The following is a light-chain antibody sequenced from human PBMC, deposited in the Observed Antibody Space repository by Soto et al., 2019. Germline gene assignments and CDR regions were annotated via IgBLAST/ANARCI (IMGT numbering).Light chain of an antibody. CDR3: CSDAGSSPWV. J-gene: IGLJ3*02. V-gene: IGLV2-23*01. CDR1: SSDVGSYNL. CDR2: EGS. Sequence: QSALTQPASVSGSPGQSITISCTGISSDVGSYNLVSWYQQHPGKAPKLMIYEGSKRPSGVSNRFSGSKSGNTASLTISGLQAEDEADYYCCSDAGSSPWVFGGGTKVTVL.